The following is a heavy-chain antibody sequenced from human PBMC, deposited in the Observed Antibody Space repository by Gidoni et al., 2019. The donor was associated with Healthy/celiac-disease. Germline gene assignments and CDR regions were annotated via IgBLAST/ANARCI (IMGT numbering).Heavy chain of an antibody. CDR2: YYHRGST. J-gene: IGHJ5*02. V-gene: IGHV4-30-2*01. CDR1: GCSISTGCYS. Sequence: QLQLQESGSGLVKPSQTLSLTCAVSGCSISTGCYSWSWIRQHPGKGLEWIGYYYHRGSTYYNPSLKSRSSISVDRAKNQFSLKLSSVNAADTAVYYCARGGSLAAAGKGWFDPWGQGTLVTGSS. D-gene: IGHD6-13*01. CDR3: ARGGSLAAAGKGWFDP.